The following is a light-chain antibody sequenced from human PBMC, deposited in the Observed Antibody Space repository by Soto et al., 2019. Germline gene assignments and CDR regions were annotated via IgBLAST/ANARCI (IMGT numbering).Light chain of an antibody. Sequence: DIVMTQSPDSLAVSLGERATINCKSSRSVLYSPSNQNYLAWYQQKPGQPPRLLIYWASTRESGVPDRFSGSGSETDFTLTISSLQAEDVAVYYCQQYFSTPYTFGQGTKLEIK. CDR3: QQYFSTPYT. CDR1: RSVLYSPSNQNY. CDR2: WAS. V-gene: IGKV4-1*01. J-gene: IGKJ2*01.